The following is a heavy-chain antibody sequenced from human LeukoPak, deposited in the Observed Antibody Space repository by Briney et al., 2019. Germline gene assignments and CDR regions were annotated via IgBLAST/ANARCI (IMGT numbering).Heavy chain of an antibody. CDR3: ARDTVATIFDY. V-gene: IGHV3-7*04. Sequence: PGGSLRLSCAPSGFTFSNYWMSWVRQAPGKGLEWVANIKQDGSDKYYVDSVKGRFTISRDNAKNSLYLQMNSLRAEDTAVYYCARDTVATIFDYWGQGTVVTVSS. D-gene: IGHD5-24*01. CDR2: IKQDGSDK. CDR1: GFTFSNYW. J-gene: IGHJ4*02.